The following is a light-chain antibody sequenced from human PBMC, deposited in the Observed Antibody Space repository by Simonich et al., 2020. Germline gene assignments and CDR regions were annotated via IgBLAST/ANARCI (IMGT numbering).Light chain of an antibody. CDR1: SSDVGGYNY. CDR3: SSYAGSNNFEV. V-gene: IGLV2-8*01. Sequence: QSALTQPPSASGSPGQSVTISCTGTSSDVGGYNYVSWYQQHPGKAPKLMIYEVSKRPSGVPDRFSGSKSGNTASLTVSGLQAEDEAEYYCSSYAGSNNFEVFGGGTKLTVL. CDR2: EVS. J-gene: IGLJ3*02.